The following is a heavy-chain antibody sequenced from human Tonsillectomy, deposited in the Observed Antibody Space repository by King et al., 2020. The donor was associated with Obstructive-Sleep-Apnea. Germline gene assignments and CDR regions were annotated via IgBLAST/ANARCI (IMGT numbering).Heavy chain of an antibody. J-gene: IGHJ4*02. CDR3: VSRGYYADSSGNSSPFDY. CDR1: GGSISSYY. V-gene: IGHV4-59*01. CDR2: IHYSGST. D-gene: IGHD3-22*01. Sequence: VQLQESGPGLVKPSETLSLTCTVSGGSISSYYWSWIRQPPGKGLEWVGYIHYSGSTNYNPSLTSRVTISVDTSKNQCSLKLSSVTAADTVVYYCVSRGYYADSSGNSSPFDYWGPGTLVTVSS.